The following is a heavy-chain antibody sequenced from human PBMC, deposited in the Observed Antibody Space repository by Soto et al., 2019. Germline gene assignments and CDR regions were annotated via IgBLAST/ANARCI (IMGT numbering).Heavy chain of an antibody. Sequence: GGSLRLSCAASGFTFSSYWMSWVRQAPGKGLEWVANIKQDGSEKYYVDSVKGRFTISRDNAKNSLYLQMNSLRAGDTAVYYCARSFSSGYCDAFDSWGQGTMVTVSS. D-gene: IGHD3-22*01. V-gene: IGHV3-7*01. CDR3: ARSFSSGYCDAFDS. CDR2: IKQDGSEK. CDR1: GFTFSSYW. J-gene: IGHJ3*02.